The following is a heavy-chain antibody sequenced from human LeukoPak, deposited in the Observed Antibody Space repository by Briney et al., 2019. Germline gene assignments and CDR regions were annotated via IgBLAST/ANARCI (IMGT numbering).Heavy chain of an antibody. Sequence: SETLSLTCTVSGGSISSGGYYWSWIRQHPGKGLEWIGYIYYSGSTYYNPSLKSRVTISVDTSKNQYSLKLSSVTAADTAVYYCARDTDSNYAGDWGQGTLVTVSS. J-gene: IGHJ4*02. CDR3: ARDTDSNYAGD. V-gene: IGHV4-31*03. CDR1: GGSISSGGYY. CDR2: IYYSGST. D-gene: IGHD4-11*01.